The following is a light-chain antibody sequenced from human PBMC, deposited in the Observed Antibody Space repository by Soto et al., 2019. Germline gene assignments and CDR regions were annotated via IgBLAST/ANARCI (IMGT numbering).Light chain of an antibody. J-gene: IGKJ2*01. CDR1: QSVLYSSNNKNY. CDR3: QQYYTFPQT. CDR2: WAS. V-gene: IGKV4-1*01. Sequence: DIVMTQSPDSLAVSLGERATINCKSGQSVLYSSNNKNYLAWYQQKPGQPPKLLIYWASTRESGVPDRFSGSGSGTDFTLTISSLQAEDVAVYYCQQYYTFPQTFGQGTKLEVK.